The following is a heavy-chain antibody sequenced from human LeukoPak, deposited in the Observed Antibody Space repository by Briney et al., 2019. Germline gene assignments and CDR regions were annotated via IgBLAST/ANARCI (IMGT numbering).Heavy chain of an antibody. CDR2: IRSKAYGGTT. CDR3: TRVSGYCSGGSCYSVDN. CDR1: GFTFGDYA. D-gene: IGHD2-15*01. V-gene: IGHV3-49*04. J-gene: IGHJ4*02. Sequence: GGSLRLSCTASGFTFGDYAMSWVRQAPGKGLEWVGFIRSKAYGGTTEYAASVKGRFTISRDDSKSIAYLQMNSLKTEDTAVYYCTRVSGYCSGGSCYSVDNWGQGTLVTVSS.